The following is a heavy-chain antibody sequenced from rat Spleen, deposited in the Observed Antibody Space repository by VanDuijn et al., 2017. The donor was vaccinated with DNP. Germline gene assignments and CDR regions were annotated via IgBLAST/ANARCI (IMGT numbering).Heavy chain of an antibody. CDR3: ARWPGYNPPYAMDA. D-gene: IGHD1-4*01. CDR1: GYSITSSYR. Sequence: EVQLQESGPGLVKPSQSLSLTCSVTGYSITSSYRWNWIRKFPGNKLEWMGSVNIAGTTNYNPSLKSRISITRNTSKNQLFLQVNSVTTEDTATYYCARWPGYNPPYAMDAWGQGTSVTVSS. V-gene: IGHV3-3*01. CDR2: VNIAGTT. J-gene: IGHJ4*01.